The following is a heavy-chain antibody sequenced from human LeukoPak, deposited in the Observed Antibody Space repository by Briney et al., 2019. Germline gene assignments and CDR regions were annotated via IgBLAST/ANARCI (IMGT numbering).Heavy chain of an antibody. J-gene: IGHJ6*02. CDR1: GGSISSSTYY. CDR2: KYYSGNS. V-gene: IGHV4-39*01. CDR3: ARLYYDYGLDV. Sequence: PETRSLTCTVSGGSISSSTYYWGWIRQPPGKGLELIGSKYYSGNSYYNPSLKSRVSISVDTSKNQFSLKLSSVTAADTAVYYCARLYYDYGLDVWGQGTTVTVSS.